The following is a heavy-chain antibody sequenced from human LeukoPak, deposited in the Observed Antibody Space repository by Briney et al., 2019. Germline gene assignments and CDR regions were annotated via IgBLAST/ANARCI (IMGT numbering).Heavy chain of an antibody. CDR3: ARGRPWFDP. J-gene: IGHJ5*02. CDR1: GGSFSGYY. V-gene: IGHV4-34*01. CDR2: INHSGST. Sequence: SETLSLTCAVYGGSFSGYYWSWIRQPPGKGLEWIGEINHSGSTNYNPSLKSRVTISVDTSKNQFSLKLSSATAADTAVCYCARGRPWFDPWGQGTLVTVSS.